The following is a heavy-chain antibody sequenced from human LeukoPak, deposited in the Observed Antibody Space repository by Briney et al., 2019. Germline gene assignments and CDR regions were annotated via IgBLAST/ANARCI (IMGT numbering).Heavy chain of an antibody. CDR2: ISGSGGST. D-gene: IGHD3-22*01. CDR3: AKGSHCYDP. Sequence: GESLRLSCAASGFTVSSNSMSWVRQAPGKGLEWDSAISGSGGSTYYADSVKGRFTISRDNSKNTLYLQMNSLRAEDTAVYYCAKGSHCYDPWGQGTLVTVSS. J-gene: IGHJ5*02. CDR1: GFTVSSNS. V-gene: IGHV3-23*01.